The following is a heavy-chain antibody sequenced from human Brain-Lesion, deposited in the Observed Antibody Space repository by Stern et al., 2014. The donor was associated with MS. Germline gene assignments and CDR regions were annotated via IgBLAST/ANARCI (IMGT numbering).Heavy chain of an antibody. Sequence: VQLEESGPGLVKPSETLSLTCTVSGGSISSSTYYWAWIRQPPGKGLEWIGNIHYSGFTYYNPSLKSRVTISVDMSKNQFSLKLSSVTAADTAIYYCARHDSVPRPSQLYSARDRGPGYFDYWGQGTLVTVSS. CDR3: ARHDSVPRPSQLYSARDRGPGYFDY. CDR1: GGSISSSTYY. D-gene: IGHD1-26*01. V-gene: IGHV4-39*01. CDR2: IHYSGFT. J-gene: IGHJ4*02.